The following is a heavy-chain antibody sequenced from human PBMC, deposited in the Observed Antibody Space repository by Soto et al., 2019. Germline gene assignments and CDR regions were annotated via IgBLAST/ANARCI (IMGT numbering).Heavy chain of an antibody. CDR3: ARASPPLYYFDY. J-gene: IGHJ4*02. CDR1: GGSISSGGYY. V-gene: IGHV4-31*03. CDR2: IYYSGST. Sequence: SSETLSLTCTVSGGSISSGGYYWSWIRQHPGKGLEWIGYIYYSGSTYYNPSLKSRVTISVDTSKNQFSLKLSSVTAADTAVYYCARASPPLYYFDYWGQGTLVTVSS.